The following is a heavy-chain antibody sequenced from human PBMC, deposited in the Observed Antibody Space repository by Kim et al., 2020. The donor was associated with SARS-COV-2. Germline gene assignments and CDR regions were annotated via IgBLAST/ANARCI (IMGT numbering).Heavy chain of an antibody. CDR3: AKGGLGPSDQRFNYYYAMDV. J-gene: IGHJ6*02. CDR1: RVKFDDYS. Sequence: GGSLRLSCAASRVKFDDYSMHWVRQVPGKGLEWVSGISWNSDTIGYADSVKGRFTISRDNAKNSLYLQMDSLRPDDTALYYCAKGGLGPSDQRFNYYYAMDVWGQGTTVTVSS. CDR2: ISWNSDTI. V-gene: IGHV3-9*01. D-gene: IGHD3-3*01.